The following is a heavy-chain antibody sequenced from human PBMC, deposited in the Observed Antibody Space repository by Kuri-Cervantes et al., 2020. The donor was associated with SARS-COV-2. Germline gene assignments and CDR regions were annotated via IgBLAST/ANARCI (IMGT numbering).Heavy chain of an antibody. CDR3: ARGRTIFGVTNDAFDI. V-gene: IGHV6-1*01. Sequence: SQTLSLTCAISGDSVSSNSAAWNWFRQSPSRGLEWLGRTYYRSQWYNNYAVSVKSRITISPDTAKNQFSLQLNSVTPEDTAVYYCARGRTIFGVTNDAFDIWGQGTMVTVSS. CDR2: TYYRSQWYN. CDR1: GDSVSSNSAA. J-gene: IGHJ3*02. D-gene: IGHD3-3*01.